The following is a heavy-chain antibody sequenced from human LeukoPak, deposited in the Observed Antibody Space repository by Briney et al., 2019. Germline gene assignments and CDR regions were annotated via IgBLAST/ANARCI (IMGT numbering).Heavy chain of an antibody. V-gene: IGHV5-51*01. J-gene: IGHJ5*02. Sequence: GESLKISCKGFGYSFTNYWIGWVRQMPGKGLEWMGITHPGDSETRYSPSFLGQVTISADKSISTAYLQWSSLRASDTAMYYCARDLRSSGWYWFDPWGQGTLVTVSS. CDR2: THPGDSET. D-gene: IGHD6-19*01. CDR3: ARDLRSSGWYWFDP. CDR1: GYSFTNYW.